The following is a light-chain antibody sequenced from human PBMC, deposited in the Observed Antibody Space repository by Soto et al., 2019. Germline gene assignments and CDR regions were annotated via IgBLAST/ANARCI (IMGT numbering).Light chain of an antibody. CDR3: QQYNT. J-gene: IGKJ3*01. CDR2: GAS. Sequence: EIVMTQSPATLSVSPGERATLSCRASQSVSSNLAWYQQKPGQAPRLLIYGASTRATGIPARFSGSGSGTEFTRTISSLQSEDFAVYYCQQYNTFGPGTKVDIK. V-gene: IGKV3-15*01. CDR1: QSVSSN.